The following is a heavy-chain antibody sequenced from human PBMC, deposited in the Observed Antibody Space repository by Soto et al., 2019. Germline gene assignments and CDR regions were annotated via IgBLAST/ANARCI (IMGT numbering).Heavy chain of an antibody. CDR1: GFTFSSYG. CDR3: ARDIAAAGTSYYYYGMGV. J-gene: IGHJ6*02. CDR2: IWYDGSNK. D-gene: IGHD6-13*01. V-gene: IGHV3-33*01. Sequence: GGSLRLSCAASGFTFSSYGMHWVRQAPGKGLERVAVIWYDGSNKYYADSVKGRFTISRDNSKNTLYLQMNSLRAEDTAVFYCARDIAAAGTSYYYYGMGVWGQGTTVTVSS.